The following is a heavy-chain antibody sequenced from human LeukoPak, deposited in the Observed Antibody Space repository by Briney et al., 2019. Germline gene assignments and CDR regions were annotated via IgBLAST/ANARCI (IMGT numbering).Heavy chain of an antibody. CDR2: ISGSGGST. Sequence: PGGSLRLSCAASGFTFSSYAMSWVRQAPGKGLEWVSAISGSGGSTYYADSVKGRFTISRDNSKNTLYLQMNSLRAEDTAVYYCAKDHLASGSYPANWFDPWGQGTLVTVSS. V-gene: IGHV3-23*01. CDR3: AKDHLASGSYPANWFDP. D-gene: IGHD1-26*01. CDR1: GFTFSSYA. J-gene: IGHJ5*02.